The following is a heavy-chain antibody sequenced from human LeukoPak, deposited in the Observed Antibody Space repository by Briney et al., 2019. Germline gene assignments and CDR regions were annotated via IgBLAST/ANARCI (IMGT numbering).Heavy chain of an antibody. D-gene: IGHD3-10*01. J-gene: IGHJ5*02. Sequence: PGGSLRLSCAASGFSFSGTWMTWVRQAPGKGLECVANIKPDGSEKYYVDSVKGRFTISRDNSKNTLYLQMNSLRAEDTAVYYCAKEVASMVLGSWGQGTLVTVSS. CDR2: IKPDGSEK. CDR3: AKEVASMVLGS. V-gene: IGHV3-7*01. CDR1: GFSFSGTW.